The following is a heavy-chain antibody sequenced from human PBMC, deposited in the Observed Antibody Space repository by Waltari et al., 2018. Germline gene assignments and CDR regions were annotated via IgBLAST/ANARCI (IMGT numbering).Heavy chain of an antibody. Sequence: DVLLVESGGDLVQPGGSLRLSCVGSGFKFDDYAMHWVRQAPGKGLEWVSGITGDSRIKGYGDSVKGRFTISRDTATKSLHLQMNSLRPEDTALYYCAKDLSRQQLALESWGQGTLVTVSS. CDR2: ITGDSRIK. CDR1: GFKFDDYA. V-gene: IGHV3-9*01. D-gene: IGHD1-1*01. CDR3: AKDLSRQQLALES. J-gene: IGHJ1*01.